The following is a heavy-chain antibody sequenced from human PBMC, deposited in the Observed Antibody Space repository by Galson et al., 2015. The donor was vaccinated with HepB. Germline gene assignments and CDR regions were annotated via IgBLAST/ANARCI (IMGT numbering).Heavy chain of an antibody. Sequence: SLRLSCAASGFTFSSYAMHWVRQAPGKGLEYVSAISSNGGSTYYADSVKGRFTISRDNSKNTLYLQMSSLRAEDTAVYYCVKGWVDTVVTTNRHFDYWGQGTLVTVSS. J-gene: IGHJ4*02. CDR3: VKGWVDTVVTTNRHFDY. CDR1: GFTFSSYA. CDR2: ISSNGGST. V-gene: IGHV3-64D*06. D-gene: IGHD4-23*01.